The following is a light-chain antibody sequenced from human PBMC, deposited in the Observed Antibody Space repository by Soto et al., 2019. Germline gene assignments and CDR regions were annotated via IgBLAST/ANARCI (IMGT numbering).Light chain of an antibody. J-gene: IGLJ1*01. V-gene: IGLV2-23*02. CDR2: EVN. CDR3: CAYAGSHNYV. Sequence: QSALTHPASVSGSPGQSIXISCXXTSSVVGTYILVSWYQQHPGNAPQLMIYEVNKRPSGVSDRFSGSKSGNTASLTISGLQAEDEADYYCCAYAGSHNYVFGNGTKVT. CDR1: SSVVGTYIL.